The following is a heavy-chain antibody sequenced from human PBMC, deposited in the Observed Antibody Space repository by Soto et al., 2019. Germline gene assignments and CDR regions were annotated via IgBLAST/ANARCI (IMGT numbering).Heavy chain of an antibody. J-gene: IGHJ5*02. CDR3: ATLSPWYYDILTLGLP. D-gene: IGHD3-9*01. V-gene: IGHV3-7*01. CDR2: IKQDASEK. CDR1: GFTFRSYW. Sequence: GSLRLSCAASGFTFRSYWMSWVRQTPGKGLEWVANIKQDASEKYYVDSVKGRFTISRDNAKNSLYLQMNSLRVEDTAVYYCATLSPWYYDILTLGLPWGQGTLVTVSS.